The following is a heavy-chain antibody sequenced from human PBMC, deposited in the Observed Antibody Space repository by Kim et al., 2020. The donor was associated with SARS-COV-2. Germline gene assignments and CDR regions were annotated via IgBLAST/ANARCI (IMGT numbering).Heavy chain of an antibody. J-gene: IGHJ4*02. CDR2: IKQDGSEK. CDR3: ARLLMVRGVTILGWFDD. D-gene: IGHD3-10*01. Sequence: GGSLRLSCAASGFTFSSYWMSWVRQAPGKGLEWVANIKQDGSEKYYVDSVKGRFTISRDNAKNSLYLQMNSLRAEDTAVYYCARLLMVRGVTILGWFDDWGQRTLVTVSS. CDR1: GFTFSSYW. V-gene: IGHV3-7*01.